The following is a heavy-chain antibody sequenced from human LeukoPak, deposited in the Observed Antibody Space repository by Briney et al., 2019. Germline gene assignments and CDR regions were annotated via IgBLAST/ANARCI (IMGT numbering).Heavy chain of an antibody. CDR3: AKGSNVQRRNYDFWSGYPYYFDY. Sequence: GGSLRLSCAASGFTFSSYAMSWVRQAPGKGLEWVSAISGSGGSTYYADSVKGRFTISRDNSKNTLYLQMNSLRAEDTAVYYCAKGSNVQRRNYDFWSGYPYYFDYWGQGTLVTVSS. J-gene: IGHJ4*02. V-gene: IGHV3-23*01. D-gene: IGHD3-3*01. CDR1: GFTFSSYA. CDR2: ISGSGGST.